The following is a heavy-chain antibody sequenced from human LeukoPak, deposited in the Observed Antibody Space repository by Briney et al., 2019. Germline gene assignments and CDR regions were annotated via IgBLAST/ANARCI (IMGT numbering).Heavy chain of an antibody. CDR1: GDSVSSNSAA. J-gene: IGHJ4*02. Sequence: SQTLSLTCAISGDSVSSNSAAWNWIRQSPSRGLEWLGRTYYRSKWYNDYAVSVKSRITINPDTSKNQFSLQLNSVTPEDTAVYYCARDTLYCSSTSCYGRTAVGVLDYWGQGTLVTVSS. CDR3: ARDTLYCSSTSCYGRTAVGVLDY. CDR2: TYYRSKWYN. V-gene: IGHV6-1*01. D-gene: IGHD2-2*01.